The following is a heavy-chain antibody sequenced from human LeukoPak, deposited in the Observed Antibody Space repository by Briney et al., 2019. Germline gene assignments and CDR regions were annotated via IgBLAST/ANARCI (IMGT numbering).Heavy chain of an antibody. J-gene: IGHJ4*02. V-gene: IGHV3-23*01. CDR3: AKGSYYDSSGSFYFDY. D-gene: IGHD3-22*01. Sequence: GGSLRLSCAASGFTFSSYAMSWVRQAPGKGLEWVSGISGSGDSTYYADSVKGRFTISRDNSKNTLYVQVNSLGTEDTAAYYCAKGSYYDSSGSFYFDYWGQGTLVTVSS. CDR2: ISGSGDST. CDR1: GFTFSSYA.